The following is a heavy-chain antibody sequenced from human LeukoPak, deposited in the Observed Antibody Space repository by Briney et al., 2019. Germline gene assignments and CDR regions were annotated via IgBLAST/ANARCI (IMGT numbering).Heavy chain of an antibody. Sequence: PGGSLRLSCAASGFTFSSYSMNWGRQAPGKGLEWVSYISSSSSTIYYADSVKGRFTIPRDNAKNSLYLQMNSLRDEDTAVYYCARAAEVDIALFDPWGQGTLVTVSS. J-gene: IGHJ5*02. CDR1: GFTFSSYS. CDR3: ARAAEVDIALFDP. V-gene: IGHV3-48*02. D-gene: IGHD5-12*01. CDR2: ISSSSSTI.